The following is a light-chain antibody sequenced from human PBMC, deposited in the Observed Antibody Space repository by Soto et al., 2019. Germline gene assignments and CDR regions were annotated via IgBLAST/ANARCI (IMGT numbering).Light chain of an antibody. Sequence: QSVLTQPPSASGTPGQRVSYSCSGGSSNIGRNSVNWYQHLPGSAPKLLIYTNNQRPPGVPDRFSGSKSGTSASLAISGLRSEDEADYYCAAWDDSLNAVVFGGGTKLTVL. CDR1: SSNIGRNS. V-gene: IGLV1-44*01. J-gene: IGLJ2*01. CDR2: TNN. CDR3: AAWDDSLNAVV.